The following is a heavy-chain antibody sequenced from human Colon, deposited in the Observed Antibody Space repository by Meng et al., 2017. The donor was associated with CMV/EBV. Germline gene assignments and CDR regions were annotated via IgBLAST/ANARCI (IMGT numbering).Heavy chain of an antibody. Sequence: GESLKISCSTSGFTFSSYSLNWVRPAPGKGLEWVSSITHTSDTYYADSLKGRFTLSRDNAQNSVYLQMDSLTAEDTAVYYCVRDLFVKWGQGILVTVSS. CDR1: GFTFSSYS. V-gene: IGHV3-21*06. CDR3: VRDLFVK. D-gene: IGHD3-16*01. CDR2: ITHTSDT. J-gene: IGHJ4*02.